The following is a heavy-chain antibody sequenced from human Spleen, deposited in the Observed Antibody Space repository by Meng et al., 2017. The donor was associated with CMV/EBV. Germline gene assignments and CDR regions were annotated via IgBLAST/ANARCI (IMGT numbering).Heavy chain of an antibody. D-gene: IGHD2-21*02. CDR1: CGSTSSGDYY. Sequence: HGPQPEAGARGGMPPQDPSLPCTSSCGSTSSGDYYWWSISQHPAKSLEWIRDTYSSGSTNYNPPFKSRGTVSLDTSKTQFSPRLSSVIAAATAVYYCARVGAYCGCACYLDSWGQGTLVTVSS. J-gene: IGHJ4*02. CDR2: TYSSGST. CDR3: ARVGAYCGCACYLDS. V-gene: IGHV4-31*03.